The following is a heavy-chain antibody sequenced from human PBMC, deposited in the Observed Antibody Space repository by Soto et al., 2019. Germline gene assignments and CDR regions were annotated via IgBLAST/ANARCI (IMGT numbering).Heavy chain of an antibody. CDR2: IKSKTDGGTT. CDR1: GFTFSNAW. D-gene: IGHD3-9*01. J-gene: IGHJ6*02. CDR3: TTGRGYDILTGYLYYYYYGMDV. Sequence: GGSLRLSCAASGFTFSNAWMNWVRQAPGKGLEWVGRIKSKTDGGTTDYAAPVKGRFTISRDDSKNTLYLQMNSLKTEDTAVYYCTTGRGYDILTGYLYYYYYGMDVWGQGTTVTVSS. V-gene: IGHV3-15*07.